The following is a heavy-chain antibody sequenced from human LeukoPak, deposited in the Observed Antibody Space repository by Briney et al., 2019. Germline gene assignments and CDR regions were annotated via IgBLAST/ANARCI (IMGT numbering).Heavy chain of an antibody. V-gene: IGHV3-30-3*01. D-gene: IGHD2-2*01. Sequence: GRSLRLSCAASGFTFSSFTMHWVRQAPGKGLEWVAVVSHDGRIKYYADSVEGRFTISRDNSKNTLYLQMNSLRIDDTAVYYCARDPTLGMPDYFDYWGQGTPVTVSS. J-gene: IGHJ4*02. CDR3: ARDPTLGMPDYFDY. CDR1: GFTFSSFT. CDR2: VSHDGRIK.